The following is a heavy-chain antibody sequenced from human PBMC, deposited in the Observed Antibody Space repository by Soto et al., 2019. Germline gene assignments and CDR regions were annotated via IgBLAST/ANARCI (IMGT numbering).Heavy chain of an antibody. CDR3: ARLRAADQYSGSSLFDY. Sequence: QLQLQESGPRLVKPSETLSLTCTVSGGSISSSSYYWGWIRQPPGKGLEWIGSIYYSGSTYYNPSLKSRVTISVDTSKNQFSLKLSSVTAADTAVYYCARLRAADQYSGSSLFDYWGQGTLVTVSS. CDR2: IYYSGST. V-gene: IGHV4-39*01. J-gene: IGHJ4*02. D-gene: IGHD1-26*01. CDR1: GGSISSSSYY.